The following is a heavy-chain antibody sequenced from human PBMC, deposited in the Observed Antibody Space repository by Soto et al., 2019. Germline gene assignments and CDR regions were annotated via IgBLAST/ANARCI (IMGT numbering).Heavy chain of an antibody. Sequence: QLQLQESGPGLVKPSETLSLISTVSGYTISSSPYYWGWIRQPPGKGLEWLGSISYSGNAYYNSSLKGRVTMSVDTSKNQFSLQLTSVTAADTAVYFCARHDYVGDYWGEGTLITVSS. CDR2: ISYSGNA. J-gene: IGHJ4*02. CDR3: ARHDYVGDY. CDR1: GYTISSSPYY. D-gene: IGHD3-16*01. V-gene: IGHV4-39*01.